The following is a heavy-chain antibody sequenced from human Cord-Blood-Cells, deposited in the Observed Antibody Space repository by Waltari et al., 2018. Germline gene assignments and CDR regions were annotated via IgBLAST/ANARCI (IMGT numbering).Heavy chain of an antibody. CDR3: ARGADYGAQGGSY. D-gene: IGHD4-17*01. CDR1: GFTFSSYE. V-gene: IGHV3-48*03. CDR2: ISSSGSTI. J-gene: IGHJ4*02. Sequence: EVQLVESGGGLVQPGGSLRLSCAASGFTFSSYEMNWVRQAPGKGLEWVSYISSSGSTIYYADAGKGRFTISRDNAKNSLYLQMNSLRAEDTAVYYCARGADYGAQGGSYWGQGTLVTVSS.